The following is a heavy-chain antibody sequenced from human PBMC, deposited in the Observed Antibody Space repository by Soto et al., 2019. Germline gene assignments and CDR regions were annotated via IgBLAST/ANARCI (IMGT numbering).Heavy chain of an antibody. CDR1: GGTFSSYA. D-gene: IGHD6-13*01. Sequence: QVQLVQSGAEVKKPGSSVKVSCKASGGTFSSYAISWVRQAPGQGLEWMGGIIPIFGTANYAQKFQGRVTITADESTSTDDMELSSLRSEDTAVYYCARDRTQGIAAAGFDYWGQGTLVTVSS. V-gene: IGHV1-69*01. J-gene: IGHJ4*02. CDR3: ARDRTQGIAAAGFDY. CDR2: IIPIFGTA.